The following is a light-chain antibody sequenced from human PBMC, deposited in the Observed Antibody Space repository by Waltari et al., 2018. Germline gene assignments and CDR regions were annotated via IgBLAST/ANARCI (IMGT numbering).Light chain of an antibody. J-gene: IGKJ2*01. V-gene: IGKV3-20*01. CDR2: ETS. CDR1: ESVRSSF. Sequence: EIVLTQSPGTLSLSPGEGATLSCRASESVRSSFLAWYQQKPGQAPRLLIYETSSRASGIPDRFSGSGAGTDFTLTISRLEPEDFAVYYCQQYDSSPPQYSFGQGTKLEI. CDR3: QQYDSSPPQYS.